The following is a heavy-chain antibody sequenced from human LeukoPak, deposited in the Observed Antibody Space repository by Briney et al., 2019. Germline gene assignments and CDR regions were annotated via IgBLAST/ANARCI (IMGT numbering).Heavy chain of an antibody. D-gene: IGHD2-2*01. CDR3: AREIPAADFVWFDP. J-gene: IGHJ5*02. Sequence: PGGSLRLSCAASGFTFSDYYMSWIRQAPGKGLEWVSYISSSGSTIYYADSVKGRFTISRDNAKNSLYLQMNSLRAEDTAVYYCAREIPAADFVWFDPWGQGTLVTVSS. CDR1: GFTFSDYY. CDR2: ISSSGSTI. V-gene: IGHV3-11*01.